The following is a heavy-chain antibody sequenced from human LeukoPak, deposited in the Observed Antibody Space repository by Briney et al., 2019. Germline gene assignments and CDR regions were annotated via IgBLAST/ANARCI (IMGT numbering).Heavy chain of an antibody. Sequence: SVKVSCKASGGTFSSYAISWVRQAPGQGLEWMGGIIPIFSAANYAQKFQGRVTITTDESTSTAYMELSSLRSEDTAVYYCARGGRKTARESNFDYWGQGTLVTVSS. CDR2: IIPIFSAA. CDR1: GGTFSSYA. V-gene: IGHV1-69*05. J-gene: IGHJ4*02. D-gene: IGHD3-10*01. CDR3: ARGGRKTARESNFDY.